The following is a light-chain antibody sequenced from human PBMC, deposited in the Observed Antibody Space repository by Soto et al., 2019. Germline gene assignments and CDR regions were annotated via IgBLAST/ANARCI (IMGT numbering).Light chain of an antibody. CDR2: AAS. Sequence: IQLAPIPITLSASVGARVTISLLASQGIRNDLGWYQQKPGKAPKLLIYAASSLQSGVPSRFSGSGSGTDFTLTISSLQPEDFATYYCLQDYNYPRTFGQGTKVDIK. V-gene: IGKV1-6*01. CDR1: QGIRND. J-gene: IGKJ1*01. CDR3: LQDYNYPRT.